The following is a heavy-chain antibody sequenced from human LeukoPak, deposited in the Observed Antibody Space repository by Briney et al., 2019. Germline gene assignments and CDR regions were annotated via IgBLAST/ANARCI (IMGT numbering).Heavy chain of an antibody. CDR2: ANPGSGNT. CDR1: GYTFTSYE. Sequence: ASVKVSCRASGYTFTSYEINWVRQAPGQGLEWMGRANPGSGNTGYAQKFQGRVTMTRDTSTTTAYMELSSLRSEDTAVYYCARGSSSSWYYFDYWGQGTLVTVSS. CDR3: ARGSSSSWYYFDY. J-gene: IGHJ4*02. V-gene: IGHV1-8*01. D-gene: IGHD6-13*01.